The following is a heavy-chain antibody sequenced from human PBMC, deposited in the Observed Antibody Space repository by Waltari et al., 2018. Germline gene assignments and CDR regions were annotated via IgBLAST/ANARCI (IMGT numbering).Heavy chain of an antibody. CDR1: GGSFSGYY. J-gene: IGHJ4*02. D-gene: IGHD3-3*01. V-gene: IGHV4-34*01. CDR3: ARTRLYYDFWSGYQPIDY. Sequence: QVQLQQWGAGLLKPSETLSLTCAVYGGSFSGYYWSWIRQPPGRGLEWIGEINHSGSTNYNPSLKSRVTISVDTSKNQFSLKLSSVTAADTAVYYCARTRLYYDFWSGYQPIDYWGQGTLVTVSS. CDR2: INHSGST.